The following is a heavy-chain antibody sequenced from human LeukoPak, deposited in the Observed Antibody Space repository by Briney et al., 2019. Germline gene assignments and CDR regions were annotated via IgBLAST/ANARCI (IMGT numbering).Heavy chain of an antibody. CDR3: ARSQLRYFDWLLPNWFDP. J-gene: IGHJ5*02. Sequence: SETLSLTCTVSGVSISSYYWSWIRQPPGKGLEWIGYIYYSGSTNYNPSLKSRVTISVDTSKNQFSLKLSSVTAADTAVYYCARSQLRYFDWLLPNWFDPWGQGTLVTVSS. D-gene: IGHD3-9*01. CDR1: GVSISSYY. V-gene: IGHV4-59*08. CDR2: IYYSGST.